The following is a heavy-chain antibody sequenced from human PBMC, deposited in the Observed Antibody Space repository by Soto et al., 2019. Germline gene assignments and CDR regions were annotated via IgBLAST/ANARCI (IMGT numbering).Heavy chain of an antibody. CDR2: IRSKANSYAT. CDR1: GFTFSGST. CDR3: TRLAVRRDNWFDP. V-gene: IGHV3-73*02. J-gene: IGHJ5*02. D-gene: IGHD6-19*01. Sequence: EVQLVESGGGLVQPGGSLKLSCAASGFTFSGSTMHWVRQASGYGLVWVGRIRSKANSYATAYAASVKGRSTISRDDSKNTAYLQRNSRKTEDTAVYYCTRLAVRRDNWFDPRGQGTLVTVSS.